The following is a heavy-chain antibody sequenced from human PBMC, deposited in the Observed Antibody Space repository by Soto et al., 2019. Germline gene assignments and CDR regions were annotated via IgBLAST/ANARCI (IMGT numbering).Heavy chain of an antibody. Sequence: QVQLVQSGAEVKKPGSSVKVSCKASGGTFSSYAISWVRQAPGQGLEWMGGIIPIFGTANYAQKFQGRVTITADDXXSXAXXELSSLRSEDTAVYYCAGAYCGGDCYSPYYYGMDVWGQGTTVTVSS. CDR1: GGTFSSYA. V-gene: IGHV1-69*12. CDR2: IIPIFGTA. J-gene: IGHJ6*02. D-gene: IGHD2-21*02. CDR3: AGAYCGGDCYSPYYYGMDV.